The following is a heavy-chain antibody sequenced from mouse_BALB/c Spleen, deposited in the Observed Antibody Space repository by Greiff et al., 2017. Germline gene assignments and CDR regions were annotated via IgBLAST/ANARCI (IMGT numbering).Heavy chain of an antibody. D-gene: IGHD1-1*01. J-gene: IGHJ3*01. CDR2: INPSTGYT. CDR1: GYTFTSYW. Sequence: VQLQESGAELAKPGASVKMSCKASGYTFTSYWMHWVKQRPGQGLEWIGYINPSTGYTEYNQKFKDKATLTADKSSSTAYMQLSSLTSEDSAVYYCARDYYGSSYPAWFAYWGQGTLVTVSA. CDR3: ARDYYGSSYPAWFAY. V-gene: IGHV1-7*01.